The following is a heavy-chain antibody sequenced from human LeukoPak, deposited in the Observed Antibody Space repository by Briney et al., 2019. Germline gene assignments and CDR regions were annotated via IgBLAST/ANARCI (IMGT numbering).Heavy chain of an antibody. CDR3: ARRYCSSTSCLIDY. CDR1: GFTFSSCE. V-gene: IGHV3-48*03. D-gene: IGHD2-2*01. Sequence: GGSLRLSRATSGFTFSSCEMNWVRQAPGKGLEWVSYISSSGTSIYYADSVKGRFTISRDNAKNSLYLQMNSLRADDTAVYYCARRYCSSTSCLIDYWGQGTLVTVSS. J-gene: IGHJ4*02. CDR2: ISSSGTSI.